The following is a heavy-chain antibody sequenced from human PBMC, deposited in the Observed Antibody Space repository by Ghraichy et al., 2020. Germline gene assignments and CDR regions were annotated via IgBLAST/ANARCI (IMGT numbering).Heavy chain of an antibody. J-gene: IGHJ3*02. Sequence: GGSLRLSCAASGFTFSSYAMSWVRQAPGKGLEWVSAISGSGGSTYYADSVKGRFTISRDNSKNTLYLQMNSLRAEDTAVYYCAKVQYCGLGGDCYFDAFDIWGQGTMVTVSS. V-gene: IGHV3-23*01. D-gene: IGHD2-21*02. CDR1: GFTFSSYA. CDR2: ISGSGGST. CDR3: AKVQYCGLGGDCYFDAFDI.